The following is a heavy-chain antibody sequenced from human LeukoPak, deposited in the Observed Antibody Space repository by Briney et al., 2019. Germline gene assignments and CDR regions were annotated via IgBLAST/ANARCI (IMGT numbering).Heavy chain of an antibody. V-gene: IGHV4-4*07. J-gene: IGHJ3*02. Sequence: SETLSLTCTVSGGSISSYYWSWIRQPAGKGLGWIGRIYTSGSTNYNPSLKSRVTMSVDTSKNQFSLKLSSVTAADTAVYYCARDKGVVTIFGVVMEDAFDIWGQGTMVTVSS. CDR2: IYTSGST. CDR3: ARDKGVVTIFGVVMEDAFDI. D-gene: IGHD3-3*01. CDR1: GGSISSYY.